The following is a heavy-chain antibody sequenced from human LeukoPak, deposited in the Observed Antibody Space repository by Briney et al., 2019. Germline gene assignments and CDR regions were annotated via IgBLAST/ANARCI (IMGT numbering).Heavy chain of an antibody. CDR2: IYYSGST. D-gene: IGHD2/OR15-2a*01. CDR3: ARGGGSNTYYYYMDV. Sequence: PSETLSLTCTVSGGSISSSSYHWGWIRQPPGKGLEWIGNIYYSGSTYYNPSLKSRVTISVDPSKNQFSLKLSSVTAADTAVYYCARGGGSNTYYYYMDVWGKGTTVTVSS. V-gene: IGHV4-39*07. CDR1: GGSISSSSYH. J-gene: IGHJ6*03.